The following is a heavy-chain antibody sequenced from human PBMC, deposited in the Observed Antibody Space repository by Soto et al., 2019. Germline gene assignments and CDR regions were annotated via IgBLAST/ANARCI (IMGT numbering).Heavy chain of an antibody. Sequence: ASVKVSCKASGYTFTGYYRHWVREAPGQGLEWMGWINPNSGGTNYAQKFQGRVTMTRDTSISTAYMELSRLRSDDTAVYYCARDRAAPNWFDPWGQGTLVTVS. CDR1: GYTFTGYY. V-gene: IGHV1-2*02. CDR2: INPNSGGT. D-gene: IGHD6-6*01. J-gene: IGHJ5*02. CDR3: ARDRAAPNWFDP.